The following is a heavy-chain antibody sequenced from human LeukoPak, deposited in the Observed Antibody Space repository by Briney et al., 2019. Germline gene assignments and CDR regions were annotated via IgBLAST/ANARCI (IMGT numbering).Heavy chain of an antibody. J-gene: IGHJ4*02. CDR3: ARALMAVDGFDY. D-gene: IGHD6-19*01. CDR2: ISYDGSNK. Sequence: GRSLRLSCAAAGFTFSSYGMHWVRQAPGKGREWVAVISYDGSNKYYADSVKGRFTISRVNSKNTLYLQMNSLRAEDTAEYYCARALMAVDGFDYWGQGTLVTVSS. CDR1: GFTFSSYG. V-gene: IGHV3-30*03.